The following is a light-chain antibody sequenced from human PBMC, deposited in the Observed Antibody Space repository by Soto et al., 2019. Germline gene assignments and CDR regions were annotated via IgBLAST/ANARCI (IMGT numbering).Light chain of an antibody. Sequence: EIVMTQSPATLSVSPGERATLSCRANQSVSSHLAWYHQKPGQAPRTLIYGAYTRATGIPPTFSGSGSGTELPLNISRLQSEDFAVYYCQQYNNWPLFGQGTKV. CDR3: QQYNNWPL. CDR2: GAY. V-gene: IGKV3-15*01. J-gene: IGKJ1*01. CDR1: QSVSSH.